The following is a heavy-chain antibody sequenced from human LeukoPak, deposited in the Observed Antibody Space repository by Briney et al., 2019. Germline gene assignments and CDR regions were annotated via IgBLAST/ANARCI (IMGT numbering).Heavy chain of an antibody. CDR2: ISSSSSYI. V-gene: IGHV3-21*01. D-gene: IGHD3-22*01. CDR3: ARDTESGEHSGYIY. Sequence: GGSLRLSCAASGFTFSSYSMNWVRQAPGKGLEWVSSISSSSSYIYYADSVKGRFTISRDNAKNSLYLQMNSLRAEDTAVYYCARDTESGEHSGYIYWGQGTLVTVSS. J-gene: IGHJ4*02. CDR1: GFTFSSYS.